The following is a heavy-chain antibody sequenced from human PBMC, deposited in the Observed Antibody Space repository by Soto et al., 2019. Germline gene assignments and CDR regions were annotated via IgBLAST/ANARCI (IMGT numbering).Heavy chain of an antibody. CDR2: ISSSSSYI. CDR1: GFTFSSYS. CDR3: ARDLSVGWFDP. D-gene: IGHD1-26*01. V-gene: IGHV3-21*01. Sequence: VGSLRLSCAASGFTFSSYSMNWVRQAPGKGLEWVSSISSSSSYIYYADSVKGRFTISRDNAKNSLYLQMNSLRAEDTAVYYCARDLSVGWFDPWGQGTLVTVS. J-gene: IGHJ5*02.